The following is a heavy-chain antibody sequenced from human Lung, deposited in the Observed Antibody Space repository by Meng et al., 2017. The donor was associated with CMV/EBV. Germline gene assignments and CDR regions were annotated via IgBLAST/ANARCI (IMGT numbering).Heavy chain of an antibody. V-gene: IGHV1-2*02. D-gene: IGHD2/OR15-2a*01. CDR2: INPNSGGT. CDR3: ARGGLSTALPEAPSSSSIDN. Sequence: RISCKASGYTFTGYFMHWVRQAPGQGLEWMGWINPNSGGTNYAQKFQGRVIMTWDTSISSAYMQLSRLTSNDTAVFYCARGGLSTALPEAPSSSSIDNXGQGXLVTVSS. CDR1: GYTFTGYF. J-gene: IGHJ4*02.